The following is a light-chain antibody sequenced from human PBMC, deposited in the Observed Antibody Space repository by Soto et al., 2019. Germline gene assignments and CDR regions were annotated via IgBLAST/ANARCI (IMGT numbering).Light chain of an antibody. V-gene: IGKV1-39*01. Sequence: DIQMTQSPSSLSASVGDRVTITCRASQSISTFLSWYQQKPGKAPKLLIYAASSLQSGVPSRFSGSGSGTDFTITIRSLPREYVATYYCQRSDSPPYTFGQGTKLEIK. CDR1: QSISTF. CDR2: AAS. J-gene: IGKJ2*01. CDR3: QRSDSPPYT.